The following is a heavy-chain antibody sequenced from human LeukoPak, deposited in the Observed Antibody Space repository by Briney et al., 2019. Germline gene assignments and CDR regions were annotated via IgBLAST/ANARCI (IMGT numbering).Heavy chain of an antibody. V-gene: IGHV3-53*04. CDR1: GFTVSSNY. Sequence: GGSLRLSCAASGFTVSSNYMSRVRQAPGKGLEWGSVIYSGGCTYYADSVKGRFTISRHNSKNTLYLQMSSLRAEDTAVYYCARERSRNDAFDIWGQGKMATVSS. CDR2: IYSGGCT. CDR3: ARERSRNDAFDI. J-gene: IGHJ3*02.